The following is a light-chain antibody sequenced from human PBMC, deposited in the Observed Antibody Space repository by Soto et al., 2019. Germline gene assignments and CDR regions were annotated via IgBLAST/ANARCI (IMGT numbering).Light chain of an antibody. CDR3: SADTSGDTLV. J-gene: IGLJ1*01. V-gene: IGLV2-14*01. CDR2: EVI. CDR1: RSGVGDSDL. Sequence: QSALTQPASVSGSPGQPITISCTGTRSGVGDSDLVSWYQQHPGKAPKLIIFEVIHRPSGVSNRFSGSKSDNTASLTISGPQAEDEYEYYCSADTSGDTLVFGSGTKLTVL.